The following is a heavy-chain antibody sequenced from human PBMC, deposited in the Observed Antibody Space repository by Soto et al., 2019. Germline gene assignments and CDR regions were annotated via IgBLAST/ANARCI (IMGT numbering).Heavy chain of an antibody. V-gene: IGHV4-59*01. CDR1: GGSISSYY. Sequence: SETLPLTCTVSGGSISSYYWSWIRQPPGKGLEWIGYIYYSGSTNYNPSLKSRVTISVDTSKNQFSLKLSSVTAADTAVYYCARYRGGSFYFDYWGQGTLVTVSS. CDR2: IYYSGST. D-gene: IGHD1-26*01. CDR3: ARYRGGSFYFDY. J-gene: IGHJ4*02.